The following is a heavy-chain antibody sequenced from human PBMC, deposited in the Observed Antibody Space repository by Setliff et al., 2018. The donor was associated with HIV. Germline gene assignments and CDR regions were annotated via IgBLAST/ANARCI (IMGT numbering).Heavy chain of an antibody. CDR3: AGEETNRGELHD. CDR2: VSSDGKTR. Sequence: GESLKISCAASGFTFSSYAMQWVRQAPGKGLEWVAVVSSDGKTRFYAESVKGRFTISRDNSKNTVSLQMDSLRVEDTAVYYCAGEETNRGELHDWGQGTLVTVSS. CDR1: GFTFSSYA. J-gene: IGHJ1*01. V-gene: IGHV3-30*04. D-gene: IGHD1-7*01.